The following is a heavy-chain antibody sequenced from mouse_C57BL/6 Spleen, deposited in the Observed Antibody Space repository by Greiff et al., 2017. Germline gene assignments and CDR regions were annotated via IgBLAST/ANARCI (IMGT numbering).Heavy chain of an antibody. CDR3: AMGITTVHWYFDV. CDR1: GYTFTSYW. Sequence: QVQLQQPGAELVKPGASVKVSCKASGYTFTSYWMHWVQQRPGKGLEWIGRIHTSDSDTNSNQKFKGKATLTVDKSPSTAYMQLSSLTSGDSAVYYCAMGITTVHWYFDVWGTGTTVTVSS. V-gene: IGHV1-74*01. D-gene: IGHD1-1*01. J-gene: IGHJ1*03. CDR2: IHTSDSDT.